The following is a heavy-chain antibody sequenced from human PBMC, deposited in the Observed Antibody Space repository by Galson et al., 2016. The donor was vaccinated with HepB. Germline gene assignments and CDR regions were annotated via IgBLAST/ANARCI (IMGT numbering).Heavy chain of an antibody. CDR1: GGSISSFY. D-gene: IGHD3-22*01. CDR2: IYYIGST. Sequence: SETLSLTCSVSGGSISSFYWNWIRQPPGKGLEWIGYIYYIGSTNYNPSLKSRVTISRDTSKNQFSLRLNSVTAADTAVYFCARGYYDSSGSSVLSPFLDSWGQGTLVTVSS. CDR3: ARGYYDSSGSSVLSPFLDS. V-gene: IGHV4-59*01. J-gene: IGHJ4*02.